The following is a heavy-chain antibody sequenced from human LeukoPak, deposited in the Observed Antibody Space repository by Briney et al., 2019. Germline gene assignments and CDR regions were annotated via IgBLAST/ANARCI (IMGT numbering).Heavy chain of an antibody. CDR1: GFTFSSYS. Sequence: GGSLRLSCAASGFTFSSYSMNWVRQAPGKGLEWVSYIRSSGSPIYYADSVRGRFTISRDNAKNSLYLQMNSLRAEDTAVFYCARDGTYTDYDPDFDIWGQGTLVTVSS. D-gene: IGHD5-12*01. CDR2: IRSSGSPI. J-gene: IGHJ4*02. V-gene: IGHV3-48*01. CDR3: ARDGTYTDYDPDFDI.